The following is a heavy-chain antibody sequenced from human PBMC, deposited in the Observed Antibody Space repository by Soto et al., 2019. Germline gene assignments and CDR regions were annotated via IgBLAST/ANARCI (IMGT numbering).Heavy chain of an antibody. CDR2: IYYSGST. Sequence: SETLSLTCTVSGSSISSYYWSWIRQPPGKGREWIGYIYYSGSTNYNPSLKSRVTISVDKSKNQFSLKLSSVTAEDTAVYYCARAVGGLVARFDSWGQGTLVTVSS. J-gene: IGHJ4*02. D-gene: IGHD5-12*01. CDR1: GSSISSYY. CDR3: ARAVGGLVARFDS. V-gene: IGHV4-59*01.